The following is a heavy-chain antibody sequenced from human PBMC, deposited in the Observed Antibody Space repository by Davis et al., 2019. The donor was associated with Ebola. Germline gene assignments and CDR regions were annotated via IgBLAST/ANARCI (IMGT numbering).Heavy chain of an antibody. Sequence: SETLSLTCGVSGYSISSGYYWGWIRQPPGKGLEWIGIIYHSGSTYYNPSLKSRVTISVDTSKNHFSLKLTSVTAADTAVYYCSRRFSTGYYDAWGQGTLVTVSS. J-gene: IGHJ5*02. CDR1: GYSISSGYY. D-gene: IGHD3-22*01. CDR2: IYHSGST. V-gene: IGHV4-38-2*01. CDR3: SRRFSTGYYDA.